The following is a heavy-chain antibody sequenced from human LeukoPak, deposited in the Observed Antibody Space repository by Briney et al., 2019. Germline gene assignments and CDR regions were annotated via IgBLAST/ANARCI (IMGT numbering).Heavy chain of an antibody. CDR3: AKPNYYDSSGSPPFDY. CDR1: GFTFSSYW. D-gene: IGHD3-22*01. V-gene: IGHV3-23*01. Sequence: GGSLRLSCAASGFTFSSYWMHWVRQAPGKGLEWVSAISGSGGSTYYADSVKGRFAISRDNSKNTLYLQMNSLRAEDTAVYYCAKPNYYDSSGSPPFDYWGQGTLVTVSS. CDR2: ISGSGGST. J-gene: IGHJ4*02.